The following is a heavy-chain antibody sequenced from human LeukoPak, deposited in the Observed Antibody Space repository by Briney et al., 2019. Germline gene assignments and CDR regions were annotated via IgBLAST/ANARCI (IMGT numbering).Heavy chain of an antibody. J-gene: IGHJ4*02. V-gene: IGHV3-23*01. D-gene: IGHD3-22*01. CDR3: AKAPSGYYYYFDY. CDR2: ISGSGGST. CDR1: GFTFSDYY. Sequence: GGSLRLSCAASGFTFSDYYMNWIRQAPGKGLEWVSAISGSGGSTYYADSVKGRFTISRDNSKNTLYLQMNSLRAEDTAVYYCAKAPSGYYYYFDYWGQGTLVTVSS.